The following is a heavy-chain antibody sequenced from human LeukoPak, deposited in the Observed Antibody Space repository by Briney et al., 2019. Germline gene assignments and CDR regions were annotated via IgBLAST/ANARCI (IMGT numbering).Heavy chain of an antibody. Sequence: ASVKVSRKASGYTFTGYYMHWVRQAPGQGLEWMGWINPNSGGTNYAQKFQGWVTMTRDTSISTAYMELSRLRSDDTAVYYCARDSYYYDSSGPSDAFDIWGQGTMVTVSS. D-gene: IGHD3-22*01. CDR1: GYTFTGYY. J-gene: IGHJ3*02. CDR3: ARDSYYYDSSGPSDAFDI. V-gene: IGHV1-2*04. CDR2: INPNSGGT.